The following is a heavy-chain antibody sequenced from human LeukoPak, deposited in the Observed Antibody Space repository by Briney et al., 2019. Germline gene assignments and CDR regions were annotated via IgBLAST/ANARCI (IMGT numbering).Heavy chain of an antibody. J-gene: IGHJ4*02. CDR1: GFTVSSNY. V-gene: IGHV3-53*01. Sequence: GGSLRLSCAASGFTVSSNYMSWVRQAPGKGLEWVSVIYSGGSTYYADSVKGRFTISRDDAKNTLYLQMNSLRAEDTAVYYCARETEYYGSGSYYIGYWGQGTLVTVSS. CDR3: ARETEYYGSGSYYIGY. CDR2: IYSGGST. D-gene: IGHD3-10*01.